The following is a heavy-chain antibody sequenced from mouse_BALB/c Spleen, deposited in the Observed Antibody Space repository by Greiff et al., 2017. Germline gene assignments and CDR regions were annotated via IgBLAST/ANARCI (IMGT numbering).Heavy chain of an antibody. CDR2: ISSGSSTI. Sequence: EVKLVASGGGLVQPGGSRKLSCAASGFTFSSFGMHWVRQAPEKGLEWVAYISSGSSTIYYADTVKGRFTISRDNTKNTLFLQMTSLRSEDTAMYYCTFCYDYDGAMGYWGQGTSVTVSS. J-gene: IGHJ4*01. V-gene: IGHV5-17*02. CDR3: TFCYDYDGAMGY. D-gene: IGHD2-4*01. CDR1: GFTFSSFG.